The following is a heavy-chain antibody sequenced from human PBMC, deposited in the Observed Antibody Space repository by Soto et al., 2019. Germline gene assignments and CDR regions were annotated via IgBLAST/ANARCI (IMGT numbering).Heavy chain of an antibody. Sequence: GASVKVSCKASGYTFTSYDINWVRQAPGQGLEWMGWMYPNSGSTGYAQKFQGRVTMTRDTSISTAFMELSSLRFEDTAVYYCYDLNYWGQGTLVTVSS. CDR3: YDLNY. J-gene: IGHJ4*02. D-gene: IGHD5-12*01. CDR2: MYPNSGST. CDR1: GYTFTSYD. V-gene: IGHV1-8*01.